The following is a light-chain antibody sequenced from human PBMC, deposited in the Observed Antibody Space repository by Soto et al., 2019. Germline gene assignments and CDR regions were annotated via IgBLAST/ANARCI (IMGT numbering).Light chain of an antibody. CDR3: QQYGSSPLT. V-gene: IGKV3-20*01. Sequence: IVLTQSPGTLSLSPGERATLSCRASQSFNSIYLAWYQQKPGQAPRLLIYGASNRATGIPDRFSGSGSGTDFTLTISRLEPEDFAVYYCQQYGSSPLTFGPGTKVDIK. J-gene: IGKJ1*01. CDR2: GAS. CDR1: QSFNSIY.